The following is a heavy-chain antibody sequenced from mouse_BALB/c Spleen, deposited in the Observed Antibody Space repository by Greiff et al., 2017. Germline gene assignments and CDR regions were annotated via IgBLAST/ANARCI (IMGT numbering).Heavy chain of an antibody. CDR3: ARRIYYGSSPYAMDY. J-gene: IGHJ4*01. CDR2: INPYNDGT. Sequence: QLQQSGPELVKPGASVKMSCKASGYTFTSYVMHWVKQKPGQGLEWIGYINPYNDGTKYNEKFKGKATLTSDKSSSTAYMELSSLTSEDSAVYYCARRIYYGSSPYAMDYWGQGTSVTVSS. CDR1: GYTFTSYV. V-gene: IGHV1-14*01. D-gene: IGHD1-1*01.